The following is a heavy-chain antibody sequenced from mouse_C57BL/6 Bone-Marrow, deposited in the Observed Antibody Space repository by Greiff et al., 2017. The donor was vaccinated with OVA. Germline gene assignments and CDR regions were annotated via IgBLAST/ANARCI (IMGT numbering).Heavy chain of an antibody. CDR1: GFNIKNTY. V-gene: IGHV14-3*01. CDR3: ASWGLTTVVAPRYFDY. Sequence: EVQLQQSVAELVRPGASVKLSCTASGFNIKNTYMHWVKQRPEQGLEWIGRIDPANGNTKYAPKFQGKATITADTSSNTAYLQLSRLTSEDTAIYYCASWGLTTVVAPRYFDYWGQGTTLTVSS. CDR2: IDPANGNT. J-gene: IGHJ2*01. D-gene: IGHD1-1*01.